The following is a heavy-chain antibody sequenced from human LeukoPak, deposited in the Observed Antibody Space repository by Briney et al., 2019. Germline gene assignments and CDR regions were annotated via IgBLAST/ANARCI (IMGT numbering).Heavy chain of an antibody. CDR3: ATDGYCSSTSCYAFDI. D-gene: IGHD2-2*01. J-gene: IGHJ3*02. Sequence: ASVKVSCKVSGYTLTELSMHWVRQAPGKGLEWMGGFDPEDGETIYAQKFQGRVTMTEDTSTDTAYMELSSLGSEDTAVYYCATDGYCSSTSCYAFDIWGQGTMVTVSS. CDR2: FDPEDGET. V-gene: IGHV1-24*01. CDR1: GYTLTELS.